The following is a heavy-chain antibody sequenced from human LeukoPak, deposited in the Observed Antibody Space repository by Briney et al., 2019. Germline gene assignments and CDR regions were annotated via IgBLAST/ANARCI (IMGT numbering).Heavy chain of an antibody. J-gene: IGHJ4*02. Sequence: SQTLSLTCTVSGGSISSGSYCWRWIRQSAGKGLEWIGRVYTSGSTNYNPSLKSRVTISVDTPKNQFSLKLSSVTAADTAMYFCARERGYGGTFDYWGQGTLVTVSS. V-gene: IGHV4-61*02. CDR2: VYTSGST. CDR3: ARERGYGGTFDY. D-gene: IGHD4-23*01. CDR1: GGSISSGSYC.